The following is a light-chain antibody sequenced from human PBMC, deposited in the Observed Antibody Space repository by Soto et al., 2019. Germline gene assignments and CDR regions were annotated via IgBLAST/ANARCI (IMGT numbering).Light chain of an antibody. V-gene: IGKV1-12*01. Sequence: DIQMIQSPSSVSASVGDRVTVTCRSSQGISSWLAWYQQKPGKAPKLLIYGASSLQSGFPSRFSGSGSGPDFSLTISSLQPEDVATYYCQYLNSFPLTYGGGTKVDIK. J-gene: IGKJ4*01. CDR3: QYLNSFPLT. CDR2: GAS. CDR1: QGISSW.